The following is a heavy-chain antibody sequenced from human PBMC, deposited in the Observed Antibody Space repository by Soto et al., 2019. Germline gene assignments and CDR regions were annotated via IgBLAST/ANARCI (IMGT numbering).Heavy chain of an antibody. J-gene: IGHJ6*02. D-gene: IGHD3-3*01. Sequence: PGGSLRLSCAASGFTFSSYAMTWVRQAPGKGLEWVSTFSPTGSSTYYADTVKGRFTISRDNSKNTLYLQMNSLRAEDTAVYYCAKDADVLRFLEWLSLSDYYYYGMDVWGQGTTVTVSS. CDR1: GFTFSSYA. V-gene: IGHV3-23*01. CDR3: AKDADVLRFLEWLSLSDYYYYGMDV. CDR2: FSPTGSST.